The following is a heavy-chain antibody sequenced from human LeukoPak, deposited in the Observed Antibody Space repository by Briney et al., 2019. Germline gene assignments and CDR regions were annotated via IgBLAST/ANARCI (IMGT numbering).Heavy chain of an antibody. D-gene: IGHD6-13*01. CDR2: IYSGGST. V-gene: IGHV3-53*01. J-gene: IGHJ2*01. CDR3: VREGRSSRWDDWYFDL. Sequence: GGSLRLSCAASGFTVSSNYMSWVRQAPGKGLEWVSVIYSGGSTYYADSVKGRFTISRDNSRNTLYLQMNSLRAGDTAVYYCVREGRSSRWDDWYFDLWGRGTLVTVSS. CDR1: GFTVSSNY.